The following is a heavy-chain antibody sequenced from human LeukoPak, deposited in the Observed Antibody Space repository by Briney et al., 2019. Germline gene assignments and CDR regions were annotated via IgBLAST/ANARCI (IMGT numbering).Heavy chain of an antibody. V-gene: IGHV1-46*01. CDR2: INPSGGST. J-gene: IGHJ5*02. D-gene: IGHD6-19*01. CDR1: GYTFTSYY. CDR3: ARDPIAVAGTGWFDP. Sequence: ASVKVSCKASGYTFTSYYMHWVRQAPGQGLEWMGIINPSGGSTSYAQKFQGRVTMTRDTSTSTVYMELSSLRSEDTAVYYCARDPIAVAGTGWFDPWGQGALVTVSS.